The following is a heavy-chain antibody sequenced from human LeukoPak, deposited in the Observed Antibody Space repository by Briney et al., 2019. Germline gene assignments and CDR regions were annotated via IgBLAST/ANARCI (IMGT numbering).Heavy chain of an antibody. V-gene: IGHV1-2*02. CDR1: GYTFTGYY. D-gene: IGHD4-17*01. CDR2: INPNSGGT. J-gene: IGHJ3*02. Sequence: GASVKVSCKASGYTFTGYYMHWVRQAPGQGLEWMGWINPNSGGTNYAQKFQGRVTMTGDTSISTAYMELSRLRSDDTAVYYCARGSMTTVTTLYAFDIWGQGTMATVSS. CDR3: ARGSMTTVTTLYAFDI.